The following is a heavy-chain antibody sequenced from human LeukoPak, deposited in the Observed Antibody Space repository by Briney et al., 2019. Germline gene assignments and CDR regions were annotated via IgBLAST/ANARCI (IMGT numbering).Heavy chain of an antibody. CDR1: GFTFSSYS. J-gene: IGHJ3*01. CDR3: ARSLGAAVVFDF. D-gene: IGHD1-26*01. CDR2: ISSSSSTI. V-gene: IGHV3-48*01. Sequence: PGGSLRLSCAASGFTFSSYSMNWVRQAPGKGLEWVSYISSSSSTIYYADSVEGRFTISRDNAKNSLYLQMNSLRAEDTAVYYCARSLGAAVVFDFWGQGTMVTVSS.